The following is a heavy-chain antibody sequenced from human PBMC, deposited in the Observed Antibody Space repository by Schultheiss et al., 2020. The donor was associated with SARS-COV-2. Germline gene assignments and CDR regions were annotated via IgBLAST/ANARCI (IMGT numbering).Heavy chain of an antibody. Sequence: GGSLRLSCAASGFAFSSYALHWVRRAPGKGLEWVASIRSNGDKEFYADSVKGRFTISRDNSGSTLYLQMNSLRVEDTGVYYCAREAALIAAAGYFDYWGQGTLVTVSS. CDR1: GFAFSSYA. CDR3: AREAALIAAAGYFDY. V-gene: IGHV3-30*07. CDR2: IRSNGDKE. D-gene: IGHD6-13*01. J-gene: IGHJ4*02.